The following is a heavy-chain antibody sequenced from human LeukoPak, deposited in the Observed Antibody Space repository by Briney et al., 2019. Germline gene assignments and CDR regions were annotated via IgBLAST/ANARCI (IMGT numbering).Heavy chain of an antibody. V-gene: IGHV3-23*01. D-gene: IGHD4-17*01. CDR2: ISDSGGGT. CDR1: GITLSNYG. CDR3: ARDPNGDYIGAFDM. Sequence: GGSLRLSCAVSGITLSNYGMTWVRQAPGKGLEWVAGISDSGGGTNYADSVKGRFTISRDNPKNTLYLQMNSLRAEDTAVYFCARDPNGDYIGAFDMWGPGTMVTVSS. J-gene: IGHJ3*02.